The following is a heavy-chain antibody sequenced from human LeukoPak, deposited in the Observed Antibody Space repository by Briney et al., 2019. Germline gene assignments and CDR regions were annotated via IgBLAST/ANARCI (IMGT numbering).Heavy chain of an antibody. D-gene: IGHD1-14*01. V-gene: IGHV1-8*01. J-gene: IGHJ6*02. CDR3: ATVKDPLQTTCGMDV. CDR1: GYTFTTFD. Sequence: ASVNVSCKASGYTFTTFDINWVRQATGQGLEWMGWMNPNSDTTGYAQKFQGRVTMTWHTSIGTAYMELSSLRSEDTAVYYCATVKDPLQTTCGMDVWGQGTTVTVSS. CDR2: MNPNSDTT.